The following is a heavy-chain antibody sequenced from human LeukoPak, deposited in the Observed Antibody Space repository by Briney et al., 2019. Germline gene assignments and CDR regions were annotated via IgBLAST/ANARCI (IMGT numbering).Heavy chain of an antibody. D-gene: IGHD1-26*01. CDR1: GGSISSSSYY. Sequence: SETLSLTCTVSGGSISSSSYYWGWIRQPPGKGLEWIGSIYYSGSTYYNPSLKSRVTISVDTSKNQFSLKLSSVTAADTAVYYCASLRGSYYGGDYFDYWGQGTLVTVSS. V-gene: IGHV4-39*01. J-gene: IGHJ4*02. CDR3: ASLRGSYYGGDYFDY. CDR2: IYYSGST.